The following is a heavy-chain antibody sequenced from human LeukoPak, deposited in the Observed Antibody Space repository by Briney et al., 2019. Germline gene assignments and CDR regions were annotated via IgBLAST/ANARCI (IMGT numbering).Heavy chain of an antibody. CDR2: ISSSSSTI. D-gene: IGHD4-11*01. CDR1: GFTFSSYS. V-gene: IGHV3-48*04. J-gene: IGHJ4*02. Sequence: GGSLRLSCAASGFTFSSYSMNWVRQAPGKGLEWVSYISSSSSTIYYADSVKGRFTISRDNAKNSLYLQMNSLRAEDTALYYCARDHYRAVTASGYWGQGTLVTVSS. CDR3: ARDHYRAVTASGY.